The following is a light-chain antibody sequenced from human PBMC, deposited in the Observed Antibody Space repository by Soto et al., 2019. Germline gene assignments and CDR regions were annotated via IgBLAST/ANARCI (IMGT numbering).Light chain of an antibody. Sequence: AIQLTQSPSSLSASVGDRFTITCRASQGISSALAWYQQKPGKAPKLLIYDASSFESGVPSRFSGSGSGADFTLTISSLQPEDFATYYCQQFNNYHQITFDQGTRLEIK. V-gene: IGKV1D-13*01. CDR2: DAS. CDR3: QQFNNYHQIT. CDR1: QGISSA. J-gene: IGKJ5*01.